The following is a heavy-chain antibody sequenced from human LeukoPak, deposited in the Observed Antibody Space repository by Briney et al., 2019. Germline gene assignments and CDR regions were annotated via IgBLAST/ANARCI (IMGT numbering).Heavy chain of an antibody. Sequence: SQTLSLTCTVSGGSISSGSYYWSWIRQPAGKGLEWIGRIYTSGSTNYNPSLKIRVTISVDTSKNQFSLKLSSVTAADTAVYYCAGEDFWSGYPYYYYYYMDVWGKGTTVTVSS. J-gene: IGHJ6*03. CDR2: IYTSGST. V-gene: IGHV4-61*02. CDR1: GGSISSGSYY. CDR3: AGEDFWSGYPYYYYYYMDV. D-gene: IGHD3-3*01.